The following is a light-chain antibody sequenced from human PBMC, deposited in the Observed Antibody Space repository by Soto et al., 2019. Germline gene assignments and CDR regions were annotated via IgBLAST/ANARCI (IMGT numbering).Light chain of an antibody. CDR2: KAS. J-gene: IGKJ3*01. CDR3: QQYNSLFT. V-gene: IGKV1-5*03. Sequence: DIQMTQSPSTLSASVGDRVTITCRASQSISSWLAWYQQKPGKAPKLLIYKASSLESGVPSRFSGSGSGTEFPLTISSLQPDDFATYYFQQYNSLFTFGPGTKVDIK. CDR1: QSISSW.